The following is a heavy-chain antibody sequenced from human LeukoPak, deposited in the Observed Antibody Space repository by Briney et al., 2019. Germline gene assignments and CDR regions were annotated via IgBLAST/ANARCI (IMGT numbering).Heavy chain of an antibody. CDR3: AKDAGGSTFDY. J-gene: IGHJ4*02. CDR1: GGTFSSYA. V-gene: IGHV1-69*06. Sequence: GASVKVSCKTSGGTFSSYAISWVRQAPGQGLDWMGGIIPIFGTANYAQRFQGRVTITADTSTSTAYMELSSLRAEDTAVYYCAKDAGGSTFDYWGQGTLVTVSS. CDR2: IIPIFGTA. D-gene: IGHD2-15*01.